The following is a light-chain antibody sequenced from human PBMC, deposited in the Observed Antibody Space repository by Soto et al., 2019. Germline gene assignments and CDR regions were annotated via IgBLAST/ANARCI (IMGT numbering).Light chain of an antibody. CDR3: QEYNTYSQP. CDR1: QSISSW. V-gene: IGKV1-5*03. Sequence: DIQMTQSPSSLSASVGDRVTITCRASQSISSWLAWYQQKPGNSPKLLIYKASTLESGVPSRFSGSGSGTEFTLTISSLQPDDSATYYCQEYNTYSQPFGQGTKVEIK. CDR2: KAS. J-gene: IGKJ1*01.